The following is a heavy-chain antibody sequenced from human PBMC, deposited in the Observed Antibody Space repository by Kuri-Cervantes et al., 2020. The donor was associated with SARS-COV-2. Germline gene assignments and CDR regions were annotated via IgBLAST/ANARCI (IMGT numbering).Heavy chain of an antibody. D-gene: IGHD6-13*01. CDR3: AKDKTTRIASTGTSDY. J-gene: IGHJ4*02. V-gene: IGHV3-30*18. CDR1: GFTFSSYG. CDR2: ISYDGSNK. Sequence: GESLKISCAASGFTFSSYGMHWVRQAPGKGLEWVAVISYDGSNKHYADSVKGRFAISRDNSKNTLYLQLNSLRAEDTAMYYCAKDKTTRIASTGTSDYWGQGTLVTVSS.